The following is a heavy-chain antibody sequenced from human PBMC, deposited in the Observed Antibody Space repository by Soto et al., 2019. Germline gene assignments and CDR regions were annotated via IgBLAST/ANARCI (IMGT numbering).Heavy chain of an antibody. V-gene: IGHV4-31*03. CDR2: MNNSGST. CDR1: GGSIRSGGNY. J-gene: IGHJ6*02. CDR3: ASPSNGYTSGMDV. Sequence: QVQLQESGPGLVKPSQTLSLTCNVSGGSIRSGGNYWGWFRQQPRKGLEWIGEMNNSGSTYNNPSLQSRVTISLDTSKNQFSLKLSSVPAAVTAVYYCASPSNGYTSGMDVWGQGTTVTVSS. D-gene: IGHD5-18*01.